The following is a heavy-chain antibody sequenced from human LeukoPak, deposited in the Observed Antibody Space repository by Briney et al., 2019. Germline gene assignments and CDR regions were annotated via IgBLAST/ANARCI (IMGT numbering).Heavy chain of an antibody. J-gene: IGHJ6*02. Sequence: GGSLRLSCAASGFTFSSYSINWVRQAPGKGLEWVSYISSSTSTIYYADSVKGRFTISRDNSKNTLYLQMNSLRAEDTAVYYCAKGDSVAVTAIGMDVWGQGTTVTVSS. D-gene: IGHD2-21*02. CDR3: AKGDSVAVTAIGMDV. CDR2: ISSSTSTI. V-gene: IGHV3-48*01. CDR1: GFTFSSYS.